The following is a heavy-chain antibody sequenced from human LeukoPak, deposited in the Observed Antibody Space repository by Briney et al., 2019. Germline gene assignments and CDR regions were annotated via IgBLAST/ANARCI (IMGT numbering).Heavy chain of an antibody. D-gene: IGHD1-26*01. CDR3: AREPMGATYFDY. J-gene: IGHJ4*02. V-gene: IGHV3-48*03. CDR1: GFTFSSYG. Sequence: GGSLRLSCAASGFTFSSYGMNWVRQAPGKGLEWVSYISSSGSTIYYADSVKGRFTISRDNAKNSLYLQMNSLRAEDTAVYYCAREPMGATYFDYWGQGTLVTVSS. CDR2: ISSSGSTI.